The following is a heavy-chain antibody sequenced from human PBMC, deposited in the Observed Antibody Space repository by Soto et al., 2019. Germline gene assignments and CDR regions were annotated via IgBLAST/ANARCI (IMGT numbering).Heavy chain of an antibody. CDR2: ISGSGGST. Sequence: PGGSLRLSCAASGFTFSSYAMSWVRQAPGKGLEWVSAISGSGGSTYYADSVKGRFTISRDNSKNTLYLQMNSLRAEDTAVYYCAKVSFRDYDFWSGSPSYYYYYYGMDVWGQGTTVTVSS. CDR3: AKVSFRDYDFWSGSPSYYYYYYGMDV. D-gene: IGHD3-3*01. V-gene: IGHV3-23*01. J-gene: IGHJ6*02. CDR1: GFTFSSYA.